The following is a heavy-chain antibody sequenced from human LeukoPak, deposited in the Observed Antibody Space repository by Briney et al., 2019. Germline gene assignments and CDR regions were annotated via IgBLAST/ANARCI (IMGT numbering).Heavy chain of an antibody. D-gene: IGHD3-10*01. CDR3: ARGGYYGSRSYYRLYYYYYMDV. CDR2: IYYSGST. Sequence: SETLSLTCTVSGGSISSYYWSWIRQPPGKGLERIGYIYYSGSTNYNPSLKSRVTISVDTSKNQFSLKLSSVPAADTAVYYCARGGYYGSRSYYRLYYYYYMDVWGKGTTVTISS. V-gene: IGHV4-59*01. CDR1: GGSISSYY. J-gene: IGHJ6*03.